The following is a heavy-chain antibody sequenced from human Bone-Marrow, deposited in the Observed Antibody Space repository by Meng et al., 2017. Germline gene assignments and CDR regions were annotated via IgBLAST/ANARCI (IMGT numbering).Heavy chain of an antibody. CDR2: IYYSGST. CDR3: ARVLGGFGESAFDI. CDR1: GGSISSSSYY. Sequence: ESLRLSCTVSGGSISSSSYYWGWIRQPPGKGLEWIGSIYYSGSTYYNPSLKSRVTISVDTSKNQFSLKLSSVTAADTAVYYCARVLGGFGESAFDIWGQGTMVTVSS. J-gene: IGHJ3*02. V-gene: IGHV4-39*07. D-gene: IGHD3-10*01.